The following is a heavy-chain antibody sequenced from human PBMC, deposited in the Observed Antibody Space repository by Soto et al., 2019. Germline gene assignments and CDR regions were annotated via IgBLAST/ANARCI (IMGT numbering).Heavy chain of an antibody. V-gene: IGHV3-30-3*01. D-gene: IGHD2-15*01. Sequence: GGSLRLSCAASGFTFSSYAMHWVRQAPGKGLEWVAVISYDGSNKYYADSVKGRFTISRDNSKNTLYLQMNSLRTEDTAVFYCARDYHPYSTPVGPFDIWGQGTRVTVSS. CDR1: GFTFSSYA. CDR2: ISYDGSNK. CDR3: ARDYHPYSTPVGPFDI. J-gene: IGHJ3*02.